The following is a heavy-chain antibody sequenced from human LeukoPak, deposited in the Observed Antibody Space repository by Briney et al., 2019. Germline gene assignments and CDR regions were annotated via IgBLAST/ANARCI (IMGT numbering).Heavy chain of an antibody. CDR3: ARWQLAAKRRSCSSTSCYTGDAFDI. J-gene: IGHJ3*02. V-gene: IGHV3-21*01. D-gene: IGHD2-2*02. CDR1: GFTFSSYS. Sequence: KAGGSLRLSCAASGFTFSSYSMNWVRQAPGKGLEWVSSISSSSSYIYYADSVKGRFTISRDNAKNSLYLQMNSLRAEDTAVYYCARWQLAAKRRSCSSTSCYTGDAFDIWGQGTMVTVSS. CDR2: ISSSSSYI.